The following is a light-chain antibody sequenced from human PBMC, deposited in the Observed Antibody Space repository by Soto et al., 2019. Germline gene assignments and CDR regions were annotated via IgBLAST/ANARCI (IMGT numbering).Light chain of an antibody. CDR1: QSVSRR. J-gene: IGKJ1*01. CDR2: GAS. Sequence: TQSPSTLSASVGDRVTITFRASQSVSRRLAWYQHRPGQSPRLLISGASMRASGVPVRFSGSGSGTDFTLTISSLEPEDFAVYYCQQRSNWPRTFGQGTKVDIK. CDR3: QQRSNWPRT. V-gene: IGKV3-11*01.